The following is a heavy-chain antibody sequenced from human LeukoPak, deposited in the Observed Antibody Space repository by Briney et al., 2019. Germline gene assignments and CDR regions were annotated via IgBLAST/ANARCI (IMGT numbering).Heavy chain of an antibody. D-gene: IGHD3-22*01. J-gene: IGHJ3*02. Sequence: SETLSLTCTVSGGSISSSSYYWGWVRQPPGKGLEWIGSIYYSGSTYYNPSLKSRVTISVDTSKNQFSLKLSSVTAADTAVYYCARGEFYYDSTIDAFDIWGQGTMVTVSS. CDR2: IYYSGST. V-gene: IGHV4-39*07. CDR3: ARGEFYYDSTIDAFDI. CDR1: GGSISSSSYY.